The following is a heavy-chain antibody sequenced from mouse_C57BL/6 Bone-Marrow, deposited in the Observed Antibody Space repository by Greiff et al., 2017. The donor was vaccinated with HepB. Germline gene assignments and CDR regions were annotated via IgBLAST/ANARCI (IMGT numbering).Heavy chain of an antibody. V-gene: IGHV5-17*01. J-gene: IGHJ4*01. CDR1: GFTFSDYG. CDR2: ISSGSSTI. CDR3: ARSPITTVVATDYYAMDY. Sequence: EVMLVESGGGLVKPGGSLKLSCAASGFTFSDYGMHWVRQAPEKGLEWVAYISSGSSTIYYADTVKGRFTISRDNAKNTLFLQMTSLRSEDTAMYYCARSPITTVVATDYYAMDYWGQGTSVTVSS. D-gene: IGHD1-1*01.